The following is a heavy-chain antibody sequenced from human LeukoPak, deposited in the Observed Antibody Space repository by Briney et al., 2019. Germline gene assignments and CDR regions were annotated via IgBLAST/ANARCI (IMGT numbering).Heavy chain of an antibody. CDR2: ISSSSSYI. J-gene: IGHJ5*02. CDR1: GFTFSSYS. D-gene: IGHD2-21*02. V-gene: IGHV3-21*01. CDR3: AREACGGDCYSNWFDP. Sequence: GGSLRLSCAASGFTFSSYSMNWVRQAPGKGLEWVSSISSSSSYIYYADSVKGRFTISRDNAKNSLYLQMNSLRAEDTAVYYCAREACGGDCYSNWFDPWGQGTLVTVSS.